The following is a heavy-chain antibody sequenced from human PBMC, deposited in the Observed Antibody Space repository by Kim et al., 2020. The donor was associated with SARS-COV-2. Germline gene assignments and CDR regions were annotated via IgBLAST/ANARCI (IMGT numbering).Heavy chain of an antibody. V-gene: IGHV3-23*01. Sequence: GGSLRLSCAASEFTFSPLAMHWVRQAPGKGLAWVSTINSNGSSIYYADSVKGRFTISRDNSKNSLYLEMNSLRAEDTALYYCAKDHAGYDENYY. J-gene: IGHJ6*01. CDR2: INSNGSSI. D-gene: IGHD5-12*01. CDR3: AKDHAGYDENYY. CDR1: EFTFSPLA.